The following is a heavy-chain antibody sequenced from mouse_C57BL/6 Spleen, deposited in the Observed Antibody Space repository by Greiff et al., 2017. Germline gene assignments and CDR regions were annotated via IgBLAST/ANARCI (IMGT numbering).Heavy chain of an antibody. CDR1: GYTFTDYY. V-gene: IGHV1-26*01. J-gene: IGHJ4*01. D-gene: IGHD2-2*01. Sequence: EVQLQQSGPELVKPGASVKISCKASGYTFTDYYMNWVRQSHGKSLEWIGVLNPNNGGTSSNQKFKGKATLTVDKSSSTAYMGHRSLTSEDSAVYYGASWDGYGDYAMDYWGQGTSVTVSS. CDR3: ASWDGYGDYAMDY. CDR2: LNPNNGGT.